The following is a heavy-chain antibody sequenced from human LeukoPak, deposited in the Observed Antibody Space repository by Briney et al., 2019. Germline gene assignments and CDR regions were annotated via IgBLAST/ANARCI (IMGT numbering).Heavy chain of an antibody. D-gene: IGHD4-17*01. J-gene: IGHJ4*02. CDR1: GFTFSSYE. CDR3: AGAGMRYGDLLDY. CDR2: ISSSGSTI. Sequence: QPGGSLRLSCAASGFTFSSYEMSWVRQAPGKGLEWVSYISSSGSTIYYADSVKGRFTISRDNAKNSLYLQMNSLRAEDTAVYYCAGAGMRYGDLLDYWGQGTLVTVSS. V-gene: IGHV3-48*03.